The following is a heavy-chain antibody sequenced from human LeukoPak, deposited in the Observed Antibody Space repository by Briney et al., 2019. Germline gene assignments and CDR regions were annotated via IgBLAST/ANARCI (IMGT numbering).Heavy chain of an antibody. J-gene: IGHJ4*02. D-gene: IGHD7-27*01. CDR1: GFIFSSYV. CDR3: ARDPNWGSGY. V-gene: IGHV3-23*01. Sequence: PGGSLRLSCAASGFIFSSYVMIWVRQAPGKGLEWVSIIGTSGGDIHYADSVKGRFSISRDNSENTLSLQMNSLRVDDTAVYYCARDPNWGSGYWGQGTLVTVSS. CDR2: IGTSGGDI.